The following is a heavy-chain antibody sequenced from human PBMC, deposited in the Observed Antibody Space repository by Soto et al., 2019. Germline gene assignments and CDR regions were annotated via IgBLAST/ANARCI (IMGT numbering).Heavy chain of an antibody. J-gene: IGHJ6*02. CDR1: GFGFSTFG. D-gene: IGHD5-12*01. CDR3: AKEAVAGFHNYYGMDV. Sequence: QVQLIESGGGVVQPGGSLRLSCAASGFGFSTFGFHWVRQAPGKGLEWVAVISFEGKNKKYADSVKGRFTISRDNSKNALHLQMDSLRREDTAVYYCAKEAVAGFHNYYGMDVWGQGTAVTVSS. CDR2: ISFEGKNK. V-gene: IGHV3-30*18.